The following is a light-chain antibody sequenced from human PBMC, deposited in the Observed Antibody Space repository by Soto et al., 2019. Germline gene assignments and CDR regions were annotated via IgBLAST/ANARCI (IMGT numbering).Light chain of an antibody. V-gene: IGKV3-20*01. CDR1: QTVRSNY. CDR2: EAS. Sequence: ENVLTQSPGTLSLSPGERATLSCRASQTVRSNYLAWYQQKPGQTPRLLIYEASSRFTGIPDMFTGSGSGTVFTLPINRLEPEDCAIYFCQQYGRLPRTFGQGSKVEVK. J-gene: IGKJ1*01. CDR3: QQYGRLPRT.